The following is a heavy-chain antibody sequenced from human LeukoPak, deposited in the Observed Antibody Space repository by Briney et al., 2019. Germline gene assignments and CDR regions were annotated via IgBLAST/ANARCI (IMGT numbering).Heavy chain of an antibody. D-gene: IGHD1-14*01. Sequence: GASVKVSCKASGGTFSSYAISWVRQAPGQGLEWMGGIIPIFGTANYAQKFQGRVTMTRNTSISTAYMELSSLRSEDTAVYYCARAGRVNHYYYYGMDVWGQGTTVTVSS. V-gene: IGHV1-69*05. CDR3: ARAGRVNHYYYYGMDV. CDR1: GGTFSSYA. CDR2: IIPIFGTA. J-gene: IGHJ6*02.